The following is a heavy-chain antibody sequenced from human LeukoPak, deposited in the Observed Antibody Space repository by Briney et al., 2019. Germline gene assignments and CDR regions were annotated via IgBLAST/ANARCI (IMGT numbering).Heavy chain of an antibody. V-gene: IGHV4-39*07. J-gene: IGHJ4*02. CDR2: IYYSGST. Sequence: SETLSLTCTVSGGSISSSSYYWGWIRQPPGKGLEWIGSIYYSGSTYYNPSLKSRVTISVDTSKNQFSLKLSSVTAADTAVYYCARDISSSSGGYWGQGTLVTVSS. D-gene: IGHD6-6*01. CDR1: GGSISSSSYY. CDR3: ARDISSSSGGY.